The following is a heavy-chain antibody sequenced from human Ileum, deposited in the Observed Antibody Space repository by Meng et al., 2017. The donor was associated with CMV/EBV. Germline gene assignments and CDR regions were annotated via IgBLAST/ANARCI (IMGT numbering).Heavy chain of an antibody. CDR1: GFTFSTYE. Sequence: GGSLRLSCAASGFTFSTYEINWVRQAPGKGLEWISYISSSGSNILYADSVKGRFTISRDNAKNSLYLQMNSLRVEDTAVYYCARDLDYDILTGYFGVDYWGQGTLVTVSS. D-gene: IGHD3-9*01. J-gene: IGHJ4*02. V-gene: IGHV3-48*03. CDR2: ISSSGSNI. CDR3: ARDLDYDILTGYFGVDY.